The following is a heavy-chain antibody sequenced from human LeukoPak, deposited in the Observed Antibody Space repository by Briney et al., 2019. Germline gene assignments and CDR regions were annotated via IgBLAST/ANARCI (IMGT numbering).Heavy chain of an antibody. CDR1: GGSFSGYY. CDR3: ARGRVGLRSCSSTSCSRNWFDP. D-gene: IGHD2-2*01. CDR2: INHSGST. J-gene: IGHJ5*02. V-gene: IGHV4-34*01. Sequence: PSETLSLTCAVYGGSFSGYYWSWIRQPPGKGLEWIGEINHSGSTNYNPSLKSRVTISVDTSKNQFSLKLSSVTAADTAVYYCARGRVGLRSCSSTSCSRNWFDPWGQGTLVTVSS.